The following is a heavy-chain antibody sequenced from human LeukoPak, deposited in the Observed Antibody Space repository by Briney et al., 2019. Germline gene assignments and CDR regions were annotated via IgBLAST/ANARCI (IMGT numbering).Heavy chain of an antibody. CDR1: GGSISSGSYY. D-gene: IGHD2-15*01. Sequence: SETLSLTCTVSGGSISSGSYYWSWIRQPAGKGLEWIGRIYTSGSTNYNPSLKSRVTISVDTSKNQFSLKLSSVTAADTAVYYCARVGEKGSATLGVFDYWGQGTLVTVSS. CDR3: ARVGEKGSATLGVFDY. V-gene: IGHV4-61*02. J-gene: IGHJ4*02. CDR2: IYTSGST.